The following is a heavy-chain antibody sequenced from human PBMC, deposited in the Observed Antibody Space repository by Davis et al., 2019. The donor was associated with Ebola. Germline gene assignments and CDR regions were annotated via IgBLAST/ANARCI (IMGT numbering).Heavy chain of an antibody. CDR1: GYTFTSYA. J-gene: IGHJ5*02. Sequence: SVTVSFQASGYTFTSYAMNWVRQAPGQGLEWMGRIIPVVDTKDYAQKFQGRVTLTADKATNTAYMELSGLRFDDTAVYYCARGKWFDPWGQGTLVSVTS. V-gene: IGHV1-69*04. CDR3: ARGKWFDP. CDR2: IIPVVDTK.